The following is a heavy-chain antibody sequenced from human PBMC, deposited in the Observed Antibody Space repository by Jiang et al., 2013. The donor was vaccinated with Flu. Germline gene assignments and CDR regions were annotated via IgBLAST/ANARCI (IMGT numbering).Heavy chain of an antibody. Sequence: GAEVKKPGSSVKVSCKASGGTFSRYVISWVRQAPGQGLEWMGGIIPIFGTANYAQKFQGRVTITADESTSTAYMELSSLRSEDTAVYYCATRRREVLRSYFDYWGQGTLVTVSS. CDR1: GGTFSRYV. CDR2: IIPIFGTA. CDR3: ATRRREVLRSYFDY. V-gene: IGHV1-69*01. D-gene: IGHD2/OR15-2a*01. J-gene: IGHJ4*02.